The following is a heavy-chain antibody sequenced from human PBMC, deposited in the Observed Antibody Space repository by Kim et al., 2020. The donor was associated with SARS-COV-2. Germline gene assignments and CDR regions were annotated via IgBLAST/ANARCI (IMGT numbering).Heavy chain of an antibody. CDR2: FYYSGST. J-gene: IGHJ1*01. D-gene: IGHD3-10*01. CDR1: GGSVSSGSYY. Sequence: SETLSLTCTVSGGSVSSGSYYWSWIRPPPGKGLEWIGYFYYSGSTNYNPSLKSRVTLSVDTSKNPFSLKLSSVTAADTAVYYCARDVPGGFGELPLWGQGTLVTVSP. V-gene: IGHV4-61*01. CDR3: ARDVPGGFGELPL.